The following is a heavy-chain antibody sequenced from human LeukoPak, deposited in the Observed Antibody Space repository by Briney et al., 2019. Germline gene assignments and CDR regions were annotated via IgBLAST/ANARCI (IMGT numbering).Heavy chain of an antibody. Sequence: GGSLRLSCAASGFTFSSYAMSWVRQAPGKGLEWVSAISGSGGSTYYADSVKGRFIISRDNAKNSLYLQMNSLRAEDTAVYYCARAVSGWREGFDYWGQGTLVTVSS. CDR3: ARAVSGWREGFDY. V-gene: IGHV3-23*01. CDR1: GFTFSSYA. CDR2: ISGSGGST. D-gene: IGHD6-25*01. J-gene: IGHJ4*02.